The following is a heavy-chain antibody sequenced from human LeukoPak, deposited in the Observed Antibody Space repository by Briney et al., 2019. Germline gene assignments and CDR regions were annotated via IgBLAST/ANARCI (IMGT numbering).Heavy chain of an antibody. Sequence: ASVKVSCKVSGYTLTELSMHWVRQATGQGLEWMGWMNPNSGNTGYAQKFQGRVTMTRNTSISTAYMELSSLRSEDTAVYYCAREVDILTVTYAFDIWGQGTMVTVSS. CDR3: AREVDILTVTYAFDI. D-gene: IGHD3-9*01. CDR2: MNPNSGNT. V-gene: IGHV1-8*01. J-gene: IGHJ3*02. CDR1: GYTLTELS.